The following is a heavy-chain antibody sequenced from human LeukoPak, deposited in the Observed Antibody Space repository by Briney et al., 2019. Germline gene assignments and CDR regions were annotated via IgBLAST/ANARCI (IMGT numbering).Heavy chain of an antibody. Sequence: SETLSLTCAVYGGSFSGHYWSWIRRPPGKGLEWIGEINHSGSTNYNPSLKSRVTISVETSKNQFSLKLSSVTAADTAVYYCATANSYYGSGSHLYGMDVWGQGTTVTVSS. V-gene: IGHV4-34*01. CDR1: GGSFSGHY. CDR2: INHSGST. J-gene: IGHJ6*02. CDR3: ATANSYYGSGSHLYGMDV. D-gene: IGHD3-10*01.